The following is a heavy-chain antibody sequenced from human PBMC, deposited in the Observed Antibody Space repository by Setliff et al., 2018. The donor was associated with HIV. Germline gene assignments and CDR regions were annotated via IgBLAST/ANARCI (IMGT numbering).Heavy chain of an antibody. J-gene: IGHJ4*02. V-gene: IGHV4-59*01. CDR1: GLSMSHNY. CDR2: VHYSGST. Sequence: SETLSLTCTVSGLSMSHNYRTWIRQSPGKGLEWIGYVHYSGSTRYNPSLKSRVTISVDTSKKKFSLKLTSMTATDTAVYYCASEKKAWSVSDSFYEYWGQGVPVTVPQ. CDR3: ASEKKAWSVSDSFYEY. D-gene: IGHD3-3*01.